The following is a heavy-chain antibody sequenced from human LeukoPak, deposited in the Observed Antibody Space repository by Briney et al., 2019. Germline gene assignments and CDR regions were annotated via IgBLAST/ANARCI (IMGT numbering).Heavy chain of an antibody. CDR1: GYSFTSYW. CDR2: IYPGDSDT. J-gene: IGHJ6*03. CDR3: ARHGVAAAGTPTFDYYYYMDV. Sequence: GESLKISCKGSGYSFTSYWIGWVRQMPGKGLEWMGIIYPGDSDTRYSPSFQGQVTISADKSISTAYLQWSSLKASDTAMYYCARHGVAAAGTPTFDYYYYMDVWGKGTTVTVSS. D-gene: IGHD6-13*01. V-gene: IGHV5-51*01.